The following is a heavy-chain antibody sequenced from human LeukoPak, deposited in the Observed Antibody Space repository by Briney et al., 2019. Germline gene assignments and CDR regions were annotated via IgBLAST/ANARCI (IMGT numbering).Heavy chain of an antibody. CDR1: GFTFSSYA. CDR3: ARGPMVRGVIIHFDY. Sequence: PGGSLRLSCAASGFTFSSYAMSWVRQAPGKGLEWVSAISGSGGSTYYADSVKGRFTISRDNSKNTLYLQMGSLRAEDMAVYYCARGPMVRGVIIHFDYWGQGTLVTVSS. J-gene: IGHJ4*02. D-gene: IGHD3-10*01. V-gene: IGHV3-23*01. CDR2: ISGSGGST.